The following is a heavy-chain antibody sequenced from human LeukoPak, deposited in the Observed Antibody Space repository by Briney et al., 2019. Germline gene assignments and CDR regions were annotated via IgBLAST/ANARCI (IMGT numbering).Heavy chain of an antibody. Sequence: SETLSLTCTVSGGSISSYYWSWIRQHPGKGLEWIGYIYYSGSTYYNPSLKSRVTISVDTSKNQFSLKLSSVTAADTAVYYCARRGYDSSGYYFNFDYWGQGTLVTVSS. CDR2: IYYSGST. J-gene: IGHJ4*02. CDR3: ARRGYDSSGYYFNFDY. V-gene: IGHV4-59*06. CDR1: GGSISSYY. D-gene: IGHD3-22*01.